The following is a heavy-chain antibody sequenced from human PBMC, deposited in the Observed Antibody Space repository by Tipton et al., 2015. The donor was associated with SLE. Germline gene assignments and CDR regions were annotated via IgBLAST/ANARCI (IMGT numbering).Heavy chain of an antibody. CDR1: DGSITNYY. D-gene: IGHD6-6*01. Sequence: TLSLTCTVSDGSITNYYWSWIRQPPGKGLEWIGSIYYSGSTNYNPSLKSRVTMSMDTSNNQFSLKLRSVTAADTAVYFCARDWGVYSSSAGPGVLDSWGQGTLVTVSS. CDR3: ARDWGVYSSSAGPGVLDS. V-gene: IGHV4-59*01. CDR2: IYYSGST. J-gene: IGHJ5*01.